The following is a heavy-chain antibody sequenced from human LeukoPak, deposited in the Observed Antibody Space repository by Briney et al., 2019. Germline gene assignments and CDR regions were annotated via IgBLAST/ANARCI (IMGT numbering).Heavy chain of an antibody. CDR3: ARVTAVVTDYIDY. CDR1: GGSISTYY. V-gene: IGHV4-59*08. Sequence: SETLSLTCSVSGGSISTYYWSWIRQPPGKGLEWVGYIHYSGSTYYNPSLKSRVTISVDTSKNQFSLKLSSVTAADTAVYYCARVTAVVTDYIDYWGQGTLVTVSS. J-gene: IGHJ4*02. D-gene: IGHD4/OR15-4a*01. CDR2: IHYSGST.